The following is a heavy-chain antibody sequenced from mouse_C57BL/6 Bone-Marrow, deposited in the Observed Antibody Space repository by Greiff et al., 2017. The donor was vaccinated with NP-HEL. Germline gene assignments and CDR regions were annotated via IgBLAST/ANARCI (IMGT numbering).Heavy chain of an antibody. CDR1: GFNIKDYY. V-gene: IGHV14-2*01. J-gene: IGHJ3*01. CDR2: IDPEDGET. CDR3: ARSWGLRPWFAY. Sequence: VQLQQSGAELVKPGASVKLSCTASGFNIKDYYMHWVKQRTEQGLEWIGRIDPEDGETKYAPQFQCKATITADTSSNTAYLQLSSLTSEDTAVYYCARSWGLRPWFAYWGQGTLVTVSA. D-gene: IGHD2-4*01.